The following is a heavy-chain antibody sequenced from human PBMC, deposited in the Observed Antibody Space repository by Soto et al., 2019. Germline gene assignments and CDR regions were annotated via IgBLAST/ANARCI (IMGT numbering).Heavy chain of an antibody. D-gene: IGHD3-10*01. CDR3: ARDICEYGSSWFDP. J-gene: IGHJ5*02. CDR2: ISISSDHK. CDR1: GFSFSNHH. V-gene: IGHV3-48*02. Sequence: GWSLRLSCVGSGFSFSNHHMNWIRQAPGKGLEWGSYISISSDHKYYADSVSGRFTVSRDNAKTSMYLQMNSLRDEDTAVYYGARDICEYGSSWFDPWGQGTLVTVSS.